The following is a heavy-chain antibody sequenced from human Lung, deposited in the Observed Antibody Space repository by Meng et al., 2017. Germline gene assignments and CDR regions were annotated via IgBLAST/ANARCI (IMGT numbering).Heavy chain of an antibody. Sequence: QVHLVQSGPEVMKPGASVKVSCQASGYSFTNYGINWVRQAPGKGLEWMGWTSTYNSNRNYAQSLQGRVTMTTDTSTTTAYMELRSLTFDDTAVYYCARGRHCSSTTCYLSDSWGQGTLVTVSS. D-gene: IGHD2-2*01. CDR2: TSTYNSNR. V-gene: IGHV1-18*01. CDR1: GYSFTNYG. CDR3: ARGRHCSSTTCYLSDS. J-gene: IGHJ4*02.